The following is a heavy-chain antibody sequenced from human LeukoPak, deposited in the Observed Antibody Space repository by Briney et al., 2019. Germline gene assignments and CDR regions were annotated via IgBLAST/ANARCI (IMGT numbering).Heavy chain of an antibody. V-gene: IGHV3-7*04. CDR3: ARGIAVAVNDY. CDR2: IKQDGSEK. J-gene: IGHJ4*02. CDR1: GFTFSSYW. D-gene: IGHD6-19*01. Sequence: GGSLRLSCAASGFTFSSYWRSWVRQAPGKGLEWVANIKQDGSEKYYVDSVKGRFTISRDNAKNSLYLQMNSLRAEDTAVYYCARGIAVAVNDYWGQGTLVTVSS.